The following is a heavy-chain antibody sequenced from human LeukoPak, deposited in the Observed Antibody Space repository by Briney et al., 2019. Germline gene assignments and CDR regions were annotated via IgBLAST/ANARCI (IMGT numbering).Heavy chain of an antibody. Sequence: PSETLSLTCAVYGGSFSGYYWSWIRQPPGKGLEWIGEINHSGSTAYNPSLRSRVTLSVDTSKNQFSLQLRSVTTADTAVYYCVRGPYGASISKWFDPWGQGTQVIVSP. CDR3: VRGPYGASISKWFDP. J-gene: IGHJ5*02. D-gene: IGHD4/OR15-4a*01. V-gene: IGHV4-34*01. CDR1: GGSFSGYY. CDR2: INHSGST.